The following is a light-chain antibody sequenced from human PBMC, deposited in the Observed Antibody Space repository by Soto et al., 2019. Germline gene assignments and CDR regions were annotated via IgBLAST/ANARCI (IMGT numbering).Light chain of an antibody. J-gene: IGKJ2*01. Sequence: EIVLTQSPGTLSLSPGERATLSCRASQSVSSSYLAWYQQKPGQAPRLLIYCASSRATGIPYRFSGSGSGTDFTLTSSRLEPEDFAVYFCQQNGSSPYTFGQGTKLEIK. CDR1: QSVSSSY. CDR2: CAS. CDR3: QQNGSSPYT. V-gene: IGKV3-20*01.